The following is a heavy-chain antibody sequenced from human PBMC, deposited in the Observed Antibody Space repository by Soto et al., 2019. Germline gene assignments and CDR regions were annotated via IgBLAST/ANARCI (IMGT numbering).Heavy chain of an antibody. J-gene: IGHJ4*02. CDR1: GFTFNSVS. V-gene: IGHV3-30*04. CDR2: VSFDGKVT. CDR3: AREPYGDSQYFDY. D-gene: IGHD2-21*02. Sequence: QVQLVESGGGMAQAGTSLRLSCTGSGFTFNSVSQHWVHQGPDKGLEWVAVVSFDGKVTYYADSVKGRFTVSRDISKNTIYLQANSLRPEDTVVYYCAREPYGDSQYFDYWGQGTPVTVSS.